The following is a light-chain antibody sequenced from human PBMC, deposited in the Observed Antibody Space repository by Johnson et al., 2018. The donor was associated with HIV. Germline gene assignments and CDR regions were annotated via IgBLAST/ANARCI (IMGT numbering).Light chain of an antibody. J-gene: IGLJ1*01. CDR2: DNS. Sequence: QSVLTQPPSVSAAPGQKVTISCSGSSSKIGNKYVSWYQQLPGTAPKVLIYDNSKRPSGIPDRFSGSKSGTSATLVITGLQTGDEADYHCATWDSSLITYVFGSGTKVTVL. CDR1: SSKIGNKY. V-gene: IGLV1-51*01. CDR3: ATWDSSLITYV.